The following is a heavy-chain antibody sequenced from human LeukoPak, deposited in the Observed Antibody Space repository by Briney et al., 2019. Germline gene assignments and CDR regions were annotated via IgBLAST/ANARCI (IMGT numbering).Heavy chain of an antibody. Sequence: GASVKVSCKASGYTFTSYGISWVRQAPGQGLEWMGWISAYSGNTNYAQKLQGRVTMTTDTSTSTAYMELRSLRSDDTAVYYCARDRPLYSSSWYYDAFDIWGQGTMVTVSS. CDR2: ISAYSGNT. J-gene: IGHJ3*02. D-gene: IGHD6-13*01. CDR3: ARDRPLYSSSWYYDAFDI. V-gene: IGHV1-18*01. CDR1: GYTFTSYG.